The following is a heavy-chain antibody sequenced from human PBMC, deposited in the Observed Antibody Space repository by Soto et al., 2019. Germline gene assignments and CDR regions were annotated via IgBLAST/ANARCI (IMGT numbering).Heavy chain of an antibody. Sequence: PGGSLRLSCAASGFSVSNKYMTWVHQAPGKGLEWASVVYSGGGTYYADSVKGRFTMSRDSTKNTLTLQMNSLRAEDTALYYCATGGYYDRTPSYYFDHWGRGTLVTVSS. D-gene: IGHD3-10*02. CDR1: GFSVSNKY. CDR3: ATGGYYDRTPSYYFDH. V-gene: IGHV3-53*01. J-gene: IGHJ4*02. CDR2: VYSGGGT.